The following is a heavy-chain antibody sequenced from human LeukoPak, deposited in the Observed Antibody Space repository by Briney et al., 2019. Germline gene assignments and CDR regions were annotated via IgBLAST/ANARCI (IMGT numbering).Heavy chain of an antibody. CDR3: AKDLYYYDSSGPPAVNWFDP. CDR1: GVTFSSYG. J-gene: IGHJ5*02. CDR2: IRYDGSNK. V-gene: IGHV3-30*02. D-gene: IGHD3-22*01. Sequence: PGGSLTLSCAASGVTFSSYGMHWVRQAPGKGLEWVAFIRYDGSNKYYEDSVKGRFTISRDNSKNTLYLQMNSMRAEDTAVYYCAKDLYYYDSSGPPAVNWFDPWGQGTLVTVSS.